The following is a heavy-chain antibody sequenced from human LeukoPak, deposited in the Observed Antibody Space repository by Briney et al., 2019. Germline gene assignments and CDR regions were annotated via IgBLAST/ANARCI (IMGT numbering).Heavy chain of an antibody. CDR3: ARTVPYNWNSKFRYFDY. Sequence: PGGSLRLSCAASGFTFSSYSMNWVRQAPGKGLEWVSSISSSSSYIYYADSVKGRFTISRDNAKNSLYLQMNSLRAEDTAVYYCARTVPYNWNSKFRYFDYWGQGTLVTVSS. CDR2: ISSSSSYI. D-gene: IGHD1-20*01. CDR1: GFTFSSYS. J-gene: IGHJ4*02. V-gene: IGHV3-21*01.